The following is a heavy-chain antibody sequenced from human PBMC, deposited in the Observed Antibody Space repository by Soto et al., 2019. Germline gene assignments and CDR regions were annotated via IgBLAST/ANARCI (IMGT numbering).Heavy chain of an antibody. CDR2: IGPESGAT. J-gene: IGHJ4*02. CDR3: ERGRSGQIVVFY. D-gene: IGHD5-12*01. Sequence: ASVKVSCKASGYTFTGHYIHWVRQAPEQGPEWMGEIGPESGATRYAQKFQGRVTMTMDMSITTVYMELSNLSPDDTAVYSCERGRSGQIVVFYWAQGTPVTVSS. V-gene: IGHV1-2*02. CDR1: GYTFTGHY.